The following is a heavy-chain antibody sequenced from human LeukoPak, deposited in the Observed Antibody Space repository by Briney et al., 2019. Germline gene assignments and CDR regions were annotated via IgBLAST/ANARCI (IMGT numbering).Heavy chain of an antibody. D-gene: IGHD6-6*01. V-gene: IGHV3-21*01. CDR3: ASPLYSGSSV. J-gene: IGHJ4*02. CDR1: GLTFSRYS. Sequence: KTGGSLRLSCAASGLTFSRYSMNWVRQAPGKGLEWVSSISSSSSYIYYADSVKGRFTISRDNAKNSLYLQMNSLRAEDTAVYYCASPLYSGSSVWGQGTLVTVSS. CDR2: ISSSSSYI.